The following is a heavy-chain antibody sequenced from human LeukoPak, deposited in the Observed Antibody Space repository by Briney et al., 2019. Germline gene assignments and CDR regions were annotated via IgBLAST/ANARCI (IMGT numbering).Heavy chain of an antibody. V-gene: IGHV3-48*02. CDR3: ARVTDTALDYFNGMGV. J-gene: IGHJ6*02. CDR2: TSSSDSTK. CDR1: GFTFSSYS. D-gene: IGHD5-18*01. Sequence: GGSLGLSCAASGFTFSSYSMNWVRQAPGKGLEWVSYTSSSDSTKYYADSVKGRFTISRDNAKNSLYLQMNGLRDEDTAVYYCARVTDTALDYFNGMGVWGQGTTVTVSS.